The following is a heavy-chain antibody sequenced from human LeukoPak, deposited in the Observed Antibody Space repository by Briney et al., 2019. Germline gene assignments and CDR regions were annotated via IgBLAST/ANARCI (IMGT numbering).Heavy chain of an antibody. V-gene: IGHV5-51*01. CDR2: IYPGDSDT. J-gene: IGHJ5*02. CDR1: GYSFTSYW. Sequence: GESLKISCKGSGYSFTSYWIGWVRQMPGKGLEWMGSIYPGDSDTKYSPSFQGQVTISADKSLSTAYLQWSSLKASDTAIYYCARRFCSGGSCYSVRDWFDPWGQGTLVTVSS. D-gene: IGHD2-15*01. CDR3: ARRFCSGGSCYSVRDWFDP.